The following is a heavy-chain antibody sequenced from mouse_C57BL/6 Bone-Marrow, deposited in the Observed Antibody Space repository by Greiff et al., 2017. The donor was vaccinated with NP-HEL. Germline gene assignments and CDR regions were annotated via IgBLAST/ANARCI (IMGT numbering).Heavy chain of an antibody. CDR2: SRNKANDYTT. V-gene: IGHV7-1*01. Sequence: DVMLVESGGGLVQSGRSLRLSCATSGFTFSDFYMEWVRQAPGKGLEWIAASRNKANDYTTEYSASVKGRFIVSRDTSQSILYLQMNALRAEDTAIYYCARDLWSPFAYWGQGTLVTVSA. CDR1: GFTFSDFY. CDR3: ARDLWSPFAY. J-gene: IGHJ3*01. D-gene: IGHD1-1*02.